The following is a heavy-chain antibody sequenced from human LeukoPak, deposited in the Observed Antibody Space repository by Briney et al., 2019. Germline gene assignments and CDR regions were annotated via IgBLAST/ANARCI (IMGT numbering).Heavy chain of an antibody. J-gene: IGHJ4*02. CDR2: IYTSGST. V-gene: IGHV4-61*02. Sequence: PSQTLSLTCAVSGGSISSDSYYWSWIRQPAGKGLEWIGRIYTSGSTNYNPSLKSRVTISVDTSKNQFSLKLSSVTAADTAVYYCARASPSYDYVWGSYRYFFDYWGQGTLVTVSS. CDR1: GGSISSDSYY. CDR3: ARASPSYDYVWGSYRYFFDY. D-gene: IGHD3-16*02.